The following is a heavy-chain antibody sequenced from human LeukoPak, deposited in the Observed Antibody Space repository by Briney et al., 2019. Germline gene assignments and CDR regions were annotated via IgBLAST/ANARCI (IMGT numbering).Heavy chain of an antibody. D-gene: IGHD6-19*01. CDR3: ARDAFWIAVAAPGP. V-gene: IGHV3-66*01. CDR2: IYSGGST. J-gene: IGHJ5*02. Sequence: GGSLRLSCAASGFTVSSNYMSWVRQAPGKGLEWVSVIYSGGSTYYADSVKGRFTISRDNSKNTLYLQMNSLRAEDTAVYYCARDAFWIAVAAPGPWGQGTLVTVSS. CDR1: GFTVSSNY.